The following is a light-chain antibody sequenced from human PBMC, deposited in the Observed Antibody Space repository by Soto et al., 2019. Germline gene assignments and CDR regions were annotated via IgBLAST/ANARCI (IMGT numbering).Light chain of an antibody. V-gene: IGKV1-33*01. CDR3: QQYDSLTWT. Sequence: DIQMTQSPSSLSASVGDRVTITCQASQDVSIYLNWYQQKLGKAPKLLIYDTSTLATGVPARFSGSGSGTDFTLTINSLQPEDIATYYCQQYDSLTWTFGQGTRV. J-gene: IGKJ1*01. CDR2: DTS. CDR1: QDVSIY.